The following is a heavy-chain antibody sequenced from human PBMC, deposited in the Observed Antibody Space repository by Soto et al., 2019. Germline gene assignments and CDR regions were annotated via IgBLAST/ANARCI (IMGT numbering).Heavy chain of an antibody. Sequence: PGGSLRLSCAASGFTFSSYAMSWVRQAPGKGLEWVSAISGSGGSTYYADSVKGRFTISRDNSKNTLYLQMNSLRAEDTAVYYCAKKHPQAVYGSGSYLGWFDPWGQGTLVTVSS. V-gene: IGHV3-23*01. CDR1: GFTFSSYA. CDR2: ISGSGGST. J-gene: IGHJ5*02. CDR3: AKKHPQAVYGSGSYLGWFDP. D-gene: IGHD3-10*01.